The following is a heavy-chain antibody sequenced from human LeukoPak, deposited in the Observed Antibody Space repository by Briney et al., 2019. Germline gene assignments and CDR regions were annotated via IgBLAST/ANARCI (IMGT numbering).Heavy chain of an antibody. CDR2: IRTTAEGAKYA. Sequence: SGGSLRLSCATSGFSFTDYPMNWVRQAPGKGLEWISNIRTTAEGAKYAYYADSVKGRVTISRDDGKNTLYLHMNSPRDDDTAVYYCATDQRYAFDYWGQGILVTVSS. V-gene: IGHV3-48*02. CDR1: GFSFTDYP. D-gene: IGHD3-9*01. CDR3: ATDQRYAFDY. J-gene: IGHJ4*02.